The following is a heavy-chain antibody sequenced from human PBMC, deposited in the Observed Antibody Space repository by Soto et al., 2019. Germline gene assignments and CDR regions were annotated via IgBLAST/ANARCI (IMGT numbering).Heavy chain of an antibody. Sequence: QVQLVESGGGVVQPGRSLRLSCAASGFTFSRYGMHWVRQAPGKGLEWVAVISYDGSNKYYADSVKGRFTISRDNSKNTLYLQMISLRAEDTAVYYCAKDLVAAGDGMDVWGQGTTVTVSS. CDR1: GFTFSRYG. J-gene: IGHJ6*02. V-gene: IGHV3-30*18. CDR2: ISYDGSNK. D-gene: IGHD6-13*01. CDR3: AKDLVAAGDGMDV.